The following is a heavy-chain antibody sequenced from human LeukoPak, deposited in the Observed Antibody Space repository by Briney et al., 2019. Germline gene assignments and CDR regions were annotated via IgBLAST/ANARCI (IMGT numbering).Heavy chain of an antibody. V-gene: IGHV4-59*01. D-gene: IGHD6-13*01. CDR3: ARDRSLGEQLEFDY. J-gene: IGHJ4*02. CDR1: GGSISSYY. CDR2: IYYSGST. Sequence: SETLSLTCIVSGGSISSYYWSWIRQPPGKGLEWIGYIYYSGSTNYNPSLKSRVTISVDTSKNQFSLKLSSVTAADTAVYYCARDRSLGEQLEFDYWGQGTLVTVSS.